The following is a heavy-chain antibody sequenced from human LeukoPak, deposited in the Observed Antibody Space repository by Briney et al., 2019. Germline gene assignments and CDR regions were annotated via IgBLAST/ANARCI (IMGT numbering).Heavy chain of an antibody. CDR1: GYTLTELS. Sequence: ASVKVSCKVSGYTLTELSMHWVRQAPGKGLEWMGGFDPEDGETIYAQKFQGRVTMTEDTSTDTAYMELSSLRSEDTAVYYCATSVIKDYYDSNGYYLAYWGQGTLVTVSS. CDR2: FDPEDGET. J-gene: IGHJ4*02. D-gene: IGHD3-22*01. V-gene: IGHV1-24*01. CDR3: ATSVIKDYYDSNGYYLAY.